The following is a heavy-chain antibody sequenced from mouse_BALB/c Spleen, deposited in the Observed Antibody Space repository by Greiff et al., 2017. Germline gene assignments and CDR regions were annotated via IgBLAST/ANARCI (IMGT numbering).Heavy chain of an antibody. CDR2: INPSSGYT. CDR3: ARTFITTVYAMDY. J-gene: IGHJ4*01. V-gene: IGHV1-4*02. D-gene: IGHD1-1*01. CDR1: GYTFTSYT. Sequence: QVQLKQSAAELARPGASVKMSCKASGYTFTSYTMHWVKQRPGQGLEWIGYINPSSGYTEYNQKFKDKTTLTADKSSSTAYMQLSSLTSEDSAVYYCARTFITTVYAMDYWGQGTSVTVSS.